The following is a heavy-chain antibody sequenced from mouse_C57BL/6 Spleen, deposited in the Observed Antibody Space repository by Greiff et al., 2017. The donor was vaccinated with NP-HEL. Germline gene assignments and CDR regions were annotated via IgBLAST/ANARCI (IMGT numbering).Heavy chain of an antibody. Sequence: QVHVKQSGAELARPGASVKLSCKASGYTFTSYGISWVKQRTGQGLEWIGEIYPRSGNTYYNEKFKGKATLTADKSSSTAYMELRSLTSEDSAVYFCARDTTVVTRGYYFDYWGQGTTLTVSS. D-gene: IGHD1-1*01. CDR3: ARDTTVVTRGYYFDY. CDR2: IYPRSGNT. V-gene: IGHV1-81*01. J-gene: IGHJ2*01. CDR1: GYTFTSYG.